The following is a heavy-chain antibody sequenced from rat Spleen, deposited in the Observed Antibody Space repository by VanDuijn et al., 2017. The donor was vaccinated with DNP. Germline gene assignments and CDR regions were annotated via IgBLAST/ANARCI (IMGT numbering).Heavy chain of an antibody. V-gene: IGHV3-1*01. CDR3: ARGISSYYGYNSYWYFDF. CDR2: INYIGRT. Sequence: VQLQESGPGLVEPSQSLSLTCSVTGYSITSNYWAWIRKFPGNKMEWIGYINYIGRTGYNPSLRSRISITRDTSNNQFFLQLNSVTTEDTATYYCARGISSYYGYNSYWYFDFWGPGTVVTVSS. CDR1: GYSITSNY. J-gene: IGHJ1*01. D-gene: IGHD1-9*01.